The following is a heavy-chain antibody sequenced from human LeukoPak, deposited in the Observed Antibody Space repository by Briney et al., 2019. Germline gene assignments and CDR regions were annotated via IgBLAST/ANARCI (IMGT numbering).Heavy chain of an antibody. CDR3: AKDHDYSNQEYFQH. Sequence: GGSLRLSCAASGFTFSSYGMHWVRQAPGKGLEWVAVISYDGSNKYYADSVKGRFTISRDNSKNTLYLQMNSLRAEDTAVYYCAKDHDYSNQEYFQHWGQGTLVTVSS. CDR1: GFTFSSYG. D-gene: IGHD4-11*01. CDR2: ISYDGSNK. J-gene: IGHJ1*01. V-gene: IGHV3-30*18.